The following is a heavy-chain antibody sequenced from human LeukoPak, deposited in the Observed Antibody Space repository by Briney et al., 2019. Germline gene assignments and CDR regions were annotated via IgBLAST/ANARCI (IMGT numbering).Heavy chain of an antibody. CDR3: ARRDGYNWGYFDY. D-gene: IGHD5-24*01. CDR2: ISGSGGST. Sequence: GGSLRLSCAASGFTFSSYAMSWVRQAPGKGLEWVSAISGSGGSTYYADSVKGRFTISRDNSKNTLYLQMNSLRAEDTAVYYCARRDGYNWGYFDYWGQGTLVTVSS. CDR1: GFTFSSYA. J-gene: IGHJ4*02. V-gene: IGHV3-23*01.